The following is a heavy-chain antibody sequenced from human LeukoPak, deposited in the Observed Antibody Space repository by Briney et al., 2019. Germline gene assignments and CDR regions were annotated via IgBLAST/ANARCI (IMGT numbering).Heavy chain of an antibody. D-gene: IGHD2-21*02. CDR1: GFTFSRYG. CDR2: ISYDGSTK. Sequence: GGSLRLSCAASGFTFSRYGMHWVRQAPGKGLDWVAVISYDGSTKYYADSVKGRFIISRDNSKNTLYLQMNSLRAEDTAVYYCAKETDGVDAFDIWGQGTMVTVSS. CDR3: AKETDGVDAFDI. V-gene: IGHV3-30*18. J-gene: IGHJ3*02.